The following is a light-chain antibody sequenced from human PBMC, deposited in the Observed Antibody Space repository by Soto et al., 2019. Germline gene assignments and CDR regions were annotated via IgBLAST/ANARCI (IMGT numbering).Light chain of an antibody. CDR3: AAWEDSLSGPV. CDR1: SFNIGSNY. Sequence: QAVVTQPPSASGTPGQRVTISCSGSSFNIGSNYVYWYQQLPGTAPKLLIYRNDQRPSGVPDRFSGAKSGTSASLAISGLRSEDEADYYCAAWEDSLSGPVFGGGTKLTVL. CDR2: RND. V-gene: IGLV1-47*01. J-gene: IGLJ2*01.